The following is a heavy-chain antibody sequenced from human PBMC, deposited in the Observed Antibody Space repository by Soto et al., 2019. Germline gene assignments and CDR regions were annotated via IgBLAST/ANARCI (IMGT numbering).Heavy chain of an antibody. D-gene: IGHD6-6*01. CDR3: ARDLAARGRYYYYYMDV. V-gene: IGHV1-3*01. CDR2: INAGNGNT. J-gene: IGHJ6*03. CDR1: GYTFTSYA. Sequence: ASVKVSCKASGYTFTSYAMHWVRQAPGQRLEWMGWINAGNGNTKYSQEFQGRVTITRDTSASTAYMELSSLRSEDTAVYYCARDLAARGRYYYYYMDVWGKGTTVTVSS.